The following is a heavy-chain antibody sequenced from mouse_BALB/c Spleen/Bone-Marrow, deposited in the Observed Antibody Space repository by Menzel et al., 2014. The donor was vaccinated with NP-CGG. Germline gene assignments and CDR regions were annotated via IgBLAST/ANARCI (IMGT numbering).Heavy chain of an antibody. Sequence: VQLQQSGAEIVRPGALVKLSCKASGFNIKDYYMLWVKQRPEQGLEWIGWIDPENGNTIYDPKFQGKASITADTSSNTAYLQLSSLTSEDTAVYYCARGDGYAMDYWGQGTSVTVSS. J-gene: IGHJ4*01. CDR1: GFNIKDYY. CDR3: ARGDGYAMDY. CDR2: IDPENGNT. V-gene: IGHV14-1*02.